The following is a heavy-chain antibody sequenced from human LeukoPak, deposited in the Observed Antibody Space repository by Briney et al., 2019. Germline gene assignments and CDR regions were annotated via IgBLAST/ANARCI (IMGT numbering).Heavy chain of an antibody. J-gene: IGHJ6*02. CDR1: GGSISSYY. D-gene: IGHD5-18*01. Sequence: PSETLSLTCTVSGGSISSYYWSWIRQPPGRGLEWIGYIYYSGSTNYSPSLKSRVTISVDTSKNQFSLKLSSVTAADTAVYYCARRVTQPVRGFGMDVWGQGTTVTVS. CDR2: IYYSGST. CDR3: ARRVTQPVRGFGMDV. V-gene: IGHV4-59*08.